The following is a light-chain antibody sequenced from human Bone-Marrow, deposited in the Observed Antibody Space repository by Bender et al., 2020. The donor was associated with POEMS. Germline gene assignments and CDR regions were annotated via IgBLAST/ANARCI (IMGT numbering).Light chain of an antibody. CDR2: KDT. CDR1: ALPKQY. CDR3: QSTRSYDTVL. J-gene: IGLJ2*01. Sequence: SYDLTQPPSVSVSPGQTATITCSGDALPKQYTYWYQQRPGQAPVMVIYKDTERPSGIPERFSGSSSGTTATLTISAVQAEDEANYYCQSTRSYDTVLFGGGTELTVL. V-gene: IGLV3-25*03.